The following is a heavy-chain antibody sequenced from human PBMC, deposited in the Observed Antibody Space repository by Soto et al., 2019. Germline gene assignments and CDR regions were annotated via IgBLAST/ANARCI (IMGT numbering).Heavy chain of an antibody. CDR3: VTDSNWGAN. V-gene: IGHV3-7*01. CDR1: GFSFRNSW. D-gene: IGHD3-16*01. Sequence: EVQLVESGGGLVQPGGSLRLSCVASGFSFRNSWMTWVRQAPGKGLECLGNINPDGSATYYVDSVKGRFTISRDNAKNSLSLQIHSLRAEDTAIYLCVTDSNWGANWGQGTMGSVSP. J-gene: IGHJ3*01. CDR2: INPDGSAT.